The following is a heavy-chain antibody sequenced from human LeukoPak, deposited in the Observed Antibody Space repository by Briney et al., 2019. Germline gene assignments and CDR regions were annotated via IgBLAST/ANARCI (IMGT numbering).Heavy chain of an antibody. CDR1: GFSFNNYA. CDR3: AKEGLELEFDF. CDR2: LSGSGGHT. V-gene: IGHV3-23*01. Sequence: PGGSLRLSCVASGFSFNNYAMSWVRLSPGKGLEWMSTLSGSGGHTYYADSVKGRFTISRDNSKNTVYLQMNRLRGEDMGVYYCAKEGLELEFDFWGRGTLVTVSS. J-gene: IGHJ4*02. D-gene: IGHD3-3*01.